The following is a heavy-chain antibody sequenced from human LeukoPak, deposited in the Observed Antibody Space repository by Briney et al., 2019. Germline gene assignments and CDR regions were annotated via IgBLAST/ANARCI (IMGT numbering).Heavy chain of an antibody. CDR1: GFTFSFYW. J-gene: IGHJ4*02. CDR2: IKQDGTEE. D-gene: IGHD3-16*02. V-gene: IGHV3-7*01. CDR3: AFGGVIAWYFDY. Sequence: GGPLRLSCAASGFTFSFYWLSWVRQAPGKGLEWVASIKQDGTEEQYVDSVKGRFTISRDTAKSSLYLQMNSLRGEDTAVYYCAFGGVIAWYFDYWGQGTLVTVSS.